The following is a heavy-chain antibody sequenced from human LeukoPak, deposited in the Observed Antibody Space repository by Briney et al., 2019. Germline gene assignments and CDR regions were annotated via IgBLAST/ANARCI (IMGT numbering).Heavy chain of an antibody. J-gene: IGHJ4*02. Sequence: SETLSLTCAVSGYPISIAYYWGWIRQPPGKGLEWIGRIFRGGSTSYNPSLKSRLTMSMDTSKNQFSLQLTSVTAADTAVYYCARYDSRGSGSTQLEYWGQGILVTISS. CDR2: IFRGGST. D-gene: IGHD3-3*01. CDR1: GYPISIAYY. CDR3: ARYDSRGSGSTQLEY. V-gene: IGHV4-38-2*01.